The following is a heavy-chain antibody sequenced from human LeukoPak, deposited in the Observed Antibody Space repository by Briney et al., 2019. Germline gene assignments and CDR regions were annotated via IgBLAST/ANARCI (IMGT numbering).Heavy chain of an antibody. V-gene: IGHV3-23*01. CDR3: AKGYCSSTSCYARWEFDY. Sequence: PGGSLRLSCAASGFTFSSYAMSWVRQAPGKGLEWVSAISGSGGSTYYADSVKGRFTISRDNSKNTLYLQMNSLRAADTAVYYCAKGYCSSTSCYARWEFDYWGQGTLVTVSS. CDR2: ISGSGGST. CDR1: GFTFSSYA. J-gene: IGHJ4*02. D-gene: IGHD2-2*01.